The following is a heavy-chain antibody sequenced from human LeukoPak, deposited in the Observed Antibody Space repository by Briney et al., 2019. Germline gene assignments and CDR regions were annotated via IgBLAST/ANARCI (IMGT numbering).Heavy chain of an antibody. CDR2: ISGDGGST. J-gene: IGHJ4*02. Sequence: GGSLRLSCAASGFTFDDYAMHWVRQAPGKGLEWVSLISGDGGSTYYADSVKGRFTISRDNSKNSLYLQMNSLSTEDAALYYCAKGGSGWSYYFDFWGQGTLVTVSS. CDR1: GFTFDDYA. V-gene: IGHV3-43*02. CDR3: AKGGSGWSYYFDF. D-gene: IGHD6-19*01.